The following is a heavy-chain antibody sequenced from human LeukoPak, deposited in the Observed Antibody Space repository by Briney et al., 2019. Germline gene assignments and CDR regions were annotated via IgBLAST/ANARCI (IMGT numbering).Heavy chain of an antibody. V-gene: IGHV3-7*01. CDR1: GISFASYW. CDR2: IGQDGTET. CDR3: AIPSSYDGSRYYHAY. D-gene: IGHD3-22*01. J-gene: IGHJ4*02. Sequence: PGGSLRFSCAASGISFASYWVTWVRQAPGKGLEWVANIGQDGTETVYVGSVKGRFTISRDNARKLLFLQMNSLRADDTAVYYCAIPSSYDGSRYYHAYWGQGTLVSVSS.